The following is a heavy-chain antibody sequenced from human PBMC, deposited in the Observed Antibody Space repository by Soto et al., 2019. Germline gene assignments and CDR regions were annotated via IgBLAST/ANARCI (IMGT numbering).Heavy chain of an antibody. Sequence: SETRSLTCSFSVAALNSVNYYWSCILQVPGKGLELIGHIYVTVAVDYNPSLRDRITISQDTSERQFSLNLRLVTAADTAVYYCARLRIATNNYKWFDPWGQGTLVTVSS. J-gene: IGHJ5*02. V-gene: IGHV4-31*03. CDR3: ARLRIATNNYKWFDP. D-gene: IGHD2-21*01. CDR1: VAALNSVNYY. CDR2: IYVTVAV.